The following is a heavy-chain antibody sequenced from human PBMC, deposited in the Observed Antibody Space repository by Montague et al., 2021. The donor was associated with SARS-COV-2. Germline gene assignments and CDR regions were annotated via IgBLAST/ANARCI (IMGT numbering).Heavy chain of an antibody. J-gene: IGHJ3*01. Sequence: SETLSLTCAVYGGSFSGYHWTWIRQAPGKGLEWIAEIDHGGKTNYNPSLKSRTTISVDTSKNQVSLKMTSVTAADTAMYYCARDKSVRGHMRQFDFLLSGPFDVWGQGTLVTVSS. CDR1: GGSFSGYH. CDR3: ARDKSVRGHMRQFDFLLSGPFDV. CDR2: IDHGGKT. V-gene: IGHV4-34*01. D-gene: IGHD3-9*01.